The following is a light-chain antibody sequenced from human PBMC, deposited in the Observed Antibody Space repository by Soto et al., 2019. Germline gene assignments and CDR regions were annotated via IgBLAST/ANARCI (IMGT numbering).Light chain of an antibody. V-gene: IGKV1-5*01. Sequence: DIRRTQSPSTLPASVCARVTITCRASQSISNYLAWYQQKPGKAPQLLIYDASTLESGVPSRFSGSGSGTEFALTIGGLQPDDFATYYCQQYDGDFLTFGQGTKVEIK. CDR2: DAS. CDR1: QSISNY. J-gene: IGKJ1*01. CDR3: QQYDGDFLT.